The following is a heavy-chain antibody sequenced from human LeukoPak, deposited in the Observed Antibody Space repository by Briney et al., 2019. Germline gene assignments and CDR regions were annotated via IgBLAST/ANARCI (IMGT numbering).Heavy chain of an antibody. Sequence: PGGSLRLSCAASGFTFSNAWMSWVRQAPGKGLEWVGRIKSKTDGGTTDYAEPVKGRFTISRDDSKKTLYLQMNNLKTEDTALYYCAAVSVDYGDSSFDFWGQGTLVTVSS. J-gene: IGHJ4*02. V-gene: IGHV3-15*01. CDR1: GFTFSNAW. CDR2: IKSKTDGGTT. D-gene: IGHD4-17*01. CDR3: AAVSVDYGDSSFDF.